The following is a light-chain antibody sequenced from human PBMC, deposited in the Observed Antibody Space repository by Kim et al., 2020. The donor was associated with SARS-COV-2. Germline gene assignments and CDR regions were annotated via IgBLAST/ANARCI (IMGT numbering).Light chain of an antibody. Sequence: SYELTQPPSVSMAPGQTARITCGGTNIGSKSVHWYQQKPGQAPVLVIYYDTDRPSWVSERFAGSISGDTAILTISKVEVGDEADYYCQVWDSSSDHRVFGGGTQLTVL. V-gene: IGLV3-21*04. CDR3: QVWDSSSDHRV. CDR1: NIGSKS. CDR2: YDT. J-gene: IGLJ3*02.